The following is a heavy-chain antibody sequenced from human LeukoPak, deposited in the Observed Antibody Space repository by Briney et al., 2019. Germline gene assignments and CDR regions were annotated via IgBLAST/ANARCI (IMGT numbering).Heavy chain of an antibody. V-gene: IGHV4-31*03. CDR3: ARDEAIFGAGYYYGMDV. CDR2: INYSGST. J-gene: IGHJ6*02. Sequence: PSQTLSLTCTVSGGSINSGGHYWSWIRQHPGKGLEWIGYINYSGSTYYNPSLKSRVTISIDTSQNQFSLKLSSVTAADTAVYYCARDEAIFGAGYYYGMDVRGQGTTVTVSS. D-gene: IGHD3-3*01. CDR1: GGSINSGGHY.